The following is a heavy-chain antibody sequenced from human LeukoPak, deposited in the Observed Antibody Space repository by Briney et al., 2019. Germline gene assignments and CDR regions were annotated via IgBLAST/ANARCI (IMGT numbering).Heavy chain of an antibody. CDR3: ARDGSDSSGYYWSDYFDY. V-gene: IGHV4-61*02. D-gene: IGHD3-22*01. J-gene: IGHJ4*02. CDR1: GGSISSGSYY. CDR2: IYTSGST. Sequence: SRTLSLTCTVSGGSISSGSYYWSWIRQPAGKGLEWIGRIYTSGSTNYNPSLKSRVTISVDTSKNQFSLKLSSVTAADTAVYYCARDGSDSSGYYWSDYFDYWGQGTLVTVSS.